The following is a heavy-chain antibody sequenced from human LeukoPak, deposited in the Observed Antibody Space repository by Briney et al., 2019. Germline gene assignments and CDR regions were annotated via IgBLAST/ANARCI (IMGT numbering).Heavy chain of an antibody. V-gene: IGHV4-4*07. D-gene: IGHD2-2*01. J-gene: IGHJ3*02. CDR1: DGSISNYY. CDR2: IYPSGST. CDR3: AREREGIVIVPPARGAFDI. Sequence: SETLSLTCSVSDGSISNYYWSWIRQPAGKGLEWIGRIYPSGSTNYKPSLKSRVTMSIDKSENQFSLKLSSVTAADTAVYYCAREREGIVIVPPARGAFDIWGQGTMVTVSS.